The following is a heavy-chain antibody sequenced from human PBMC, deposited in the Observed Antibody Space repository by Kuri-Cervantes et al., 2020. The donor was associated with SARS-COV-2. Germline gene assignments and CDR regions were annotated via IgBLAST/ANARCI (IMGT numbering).Heavy chain of an antibody. Sequence: SETLSLTCTVSGGSVSSGSYYWSWIRQPPGKGLEWIGYIYYSGSTYYNPSLKSRVTISVDTSKNQFSLKLSSVTAADTAVYYCAGAYYYDSSGYYYGRPFQHWGQGTLVTVSS. J-gene: IGHJ1*01. V-gene: IGHV4-31*03. CDR1: GGSVSSGSYY. CDR3: AGAYYYDSSGYYYGRPFQH. CDR2: IYYSGST. D-gene: IGHD3-22*01.